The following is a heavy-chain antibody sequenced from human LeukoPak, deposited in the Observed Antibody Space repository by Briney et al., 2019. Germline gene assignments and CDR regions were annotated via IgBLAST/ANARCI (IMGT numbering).Heavy chain of an antibody. Sequence: SETLSLTCAVYGGSFSGYYWNWIRQPPGKGLEWIGYISYGGNTNYNPSLKSRVTMSIDTSRNQFSLKLSSVTAADTAVYFCARDGVSNFDYWGQGTLVTVSS. D-gene: IGHD3-16*01. CDR2: ISYGGNT. CDR3: ARDGVSNFDY. CDR1: GGSFSGYY. J-gene: IGHJ4*02. V-gene: IGHV4-59*01.